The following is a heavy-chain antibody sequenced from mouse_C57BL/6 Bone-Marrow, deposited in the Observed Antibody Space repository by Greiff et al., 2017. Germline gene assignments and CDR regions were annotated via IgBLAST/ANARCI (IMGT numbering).Heavy chain of an antibody. D-gene: IGHD2-1*01. J-gene: IGHJ4*01. V-gene: IGHV5-16*01. Sequence: EVQLVESEGGLVQPGSSMKLSCTASGFTFSDYYMAWVRQVPEKGLEWVANINYDGSSTYYLDSLKSRFIISRDNAKNILYLQMSSLKSEDTATYYCARESTMVTLYAMDYWGQGTSVTVSS. CDR1: GFTFSDYY. CDR2: INYDGSST. CDR3: ARESTMVTLYAMDY.